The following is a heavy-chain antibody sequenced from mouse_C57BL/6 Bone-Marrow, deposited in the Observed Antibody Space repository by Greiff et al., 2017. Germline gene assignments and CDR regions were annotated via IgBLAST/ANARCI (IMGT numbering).Heavy chain of an antibody. CDR2: SRNKANDYTT. CDR3: AREAGGYFDV. V-gene: IGHV7-1*01. J-gene: IGHJ1*03. CDR1: GFTFSDFY. Sequence: EVQLVESGGGLVQSGRSLRLSCATSGFTFSDFYMEWVRQAPGKGLEWIAASRNKANDYTTEYSASVKGRFIVSRDTSQSSLYLQMNALRAEDTAIYYCAREAGGYFDVWGTGTTGTVSS.